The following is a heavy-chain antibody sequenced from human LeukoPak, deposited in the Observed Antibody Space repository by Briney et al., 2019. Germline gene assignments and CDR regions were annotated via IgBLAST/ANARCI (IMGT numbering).Heavy chain of an antibody. V-gene: IGHV4-59*01. CDR3: ARVYRLGAFDI. D-gene: IGHD2-8*01. CDR1: GGSISSYY. Sequence: PSETRSLTCTVSGGSISSYYWSRIRQPPGKGLEWIGYIYYSGSTSYIPSLKSRVTISVDTSKNQFSLKLSSVTAADTAVYYCARVYRLGAFDIWGQGTMVTVSS. CDR2: IYYSGST. J-gene: IGHJ3*02.